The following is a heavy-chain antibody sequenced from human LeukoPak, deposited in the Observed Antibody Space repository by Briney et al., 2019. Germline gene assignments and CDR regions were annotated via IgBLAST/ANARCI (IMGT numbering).Heavy chain of an antibody. V-gene: IGHV3-53*01. CDR1: RYTLRSNY. CDR2: IYSGGST. D-gene: IGHD6-13*01. J-gene: IGHJ4*02. CDR3: ARGWDY. Sequence: GGSLRLSCAASRYTLRSNYMCWVRQAPGKGLEWVSVIYSGGSTYYADSVKGRFTISRDNSKNTLYLQMNSLRAEDTAVYYCARGWDYWGQGTLVTVSS.